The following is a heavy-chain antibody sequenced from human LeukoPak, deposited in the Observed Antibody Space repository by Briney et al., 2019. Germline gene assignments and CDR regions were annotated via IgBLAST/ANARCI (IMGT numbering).Heavy chain of an antibody. D-gene: IGHD3-3*01. J-gene: IGHJ3*02. CDR3: ARVKSGYPRLTFDI. V-gene: IGHV1-46*01. CDR1: GYTFTSYY. CDR2: INPSGGST. Sequence: GASVTVSFKASGYTFTSYYMHWVRQAPGQGGEWMGIINPSGGSTSYAQKFQGRVTMTRDMSTSTVYMELSSLRSEDTAVYYCARVKSGYPRLTFDIWGQGTMVTVSS.